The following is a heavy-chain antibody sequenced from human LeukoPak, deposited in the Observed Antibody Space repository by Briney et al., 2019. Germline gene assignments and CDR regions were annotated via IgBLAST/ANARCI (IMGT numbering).Heavy chain of an antibody. CDR2: ISYDGSSK. J-gene: IGHJ4*02. V-gene: IGHV3-30-3*01. D-gene: IGHD6-19*01. CDR3: AKESRNNSGYYRDY. CDR1: GFTFNTYA. Sequence: GGSLRLSCAASGFTFNTYAMHWVRQAPGKGLEWVAVISYDGSSKFYADSVRGRFTISRDNSKNTLYLQMNSLRAEDTAVYYCAKESRNNSGYYRDYWGQGTLVTVSS.